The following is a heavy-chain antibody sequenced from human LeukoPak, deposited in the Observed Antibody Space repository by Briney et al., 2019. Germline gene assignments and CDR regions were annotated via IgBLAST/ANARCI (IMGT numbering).Heavy chain of an antibody. Sequence: ASVKVSCKASGYTFTSYAMNWVRQAPGQGLDWMGWINTNTGNPTYAQGFTGRFVFSLDTSVSTAYLQISSLKAEDTAVYYCARRYSSSSRRDFDYWGQGTLVTVSS. CDR2: INTNTGNP. J-gene: IGHJ4*02. CDR3: ARRYSSSSRRDFDY. D-gene: IGHD6-6*01. CDR1: GYTFTSYA. V-gene: IGHV7-4-1*02.